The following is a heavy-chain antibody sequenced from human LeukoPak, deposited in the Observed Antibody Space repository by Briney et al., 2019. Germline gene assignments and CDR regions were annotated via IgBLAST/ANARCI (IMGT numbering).Heavy chain of an antibody. V-gene: IGHV4-61*01. Sequence: SETLSLTCTVSGGSFNSGSYFWSWIRQPPGKGLEWIGYIQNSARTNYNPSLESRVTISVDSSKDQFSLRLSSVTAADTAVYYCATDYSNFYGMDVWGQGTTVTVSS. CDR1: GGSFNSGSYF. J-gene: IGHJ6*02. CDR3: ATDYSNFYGMDV. D-gene: IGHD4-11*01. CDR2: IQNSART.